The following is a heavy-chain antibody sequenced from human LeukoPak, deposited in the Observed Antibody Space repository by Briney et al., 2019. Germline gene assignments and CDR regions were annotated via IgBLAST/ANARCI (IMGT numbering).Heavy chain of an antibody. CDR2: INHSGST. D-gene: IGHD6-25*01. Sequence: SETLSLTCTVYGGSFSGYYWSWIRQPPGKGLEWIGEINHSGSTNYNPSLKSRVTISVDTSKNQFSLKLSSVTAADTAVYYCAREATLQRLNWFDPWGQGTLVTVSS. V-gene: IGHV4-34*01. CDR3: AREATLQRLNWFDP. J-gene: IGHJ5*02. CDR1: GGSFSGYY.